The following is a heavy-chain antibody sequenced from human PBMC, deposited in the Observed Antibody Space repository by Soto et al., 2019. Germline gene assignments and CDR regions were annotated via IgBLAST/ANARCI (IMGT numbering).Heavy chain of an antibody. V-gene: IGHV3-72*01. CDR3: GRWTSGSPDC. CDR2: TRNKANNYIT. D-gene: IGHD1-26*01. Sequence: EVQLVESGGGLVQPGGSLRLSCAASGFTLSDHYMGWVRQAPGKGLEWLGRTRNKANNYITEYATSVKGRFTISRDDSKNSVYLQLNSLKSEDTAVYYCGRWTSGSPDCWGQGTLVTVSS. CDR1: GFTLSDHY. J-gene: IGHJ4*02.